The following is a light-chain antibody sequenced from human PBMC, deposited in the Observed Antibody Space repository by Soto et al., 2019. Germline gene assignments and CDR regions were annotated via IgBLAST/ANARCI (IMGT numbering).Light chain of an antibody. CDR1: SSDVGAYNY. J-gene: IGLJ1*01. CDR3: AAWDDSLSGYV. V-gene: IGLV2-8*01. CDR2: EVR. Sequence: QSVLTQPPSASGSPGQSVTISCTGTSSDVGAYNYVSWYQQHPGRAPKLMIYEVRKRPSGVPDRFSGSKSGTSASLAISGLRSEDEADYYCAAWDDSLSGYVFGSGTKLTVL.